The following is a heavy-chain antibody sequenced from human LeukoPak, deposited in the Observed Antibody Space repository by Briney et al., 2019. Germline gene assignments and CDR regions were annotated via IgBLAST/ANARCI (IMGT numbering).Heavy chain of an antibody. J-gene: IGHJ4*02. D-gene: IGHD3-22*01. CDR3: ATLGEYYDTSGYYYN. CDR1: GGSFSGFY. V-gene: IGHV4-34*01. Sequence: SETLSLTCAVYGGSFSGFYWSWIRQPPGKGLEWIGEINHSGSTYYNPSLKSRVTISADTSKNQFSLKLTSVTAADTAVYYCATLGEYYDTSGYYYNRGQGTLVTVSS. CDR2: INHSGST.